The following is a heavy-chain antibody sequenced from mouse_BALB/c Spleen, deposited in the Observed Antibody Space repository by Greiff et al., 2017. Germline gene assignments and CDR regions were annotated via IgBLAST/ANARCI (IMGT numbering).Heavy chain of an antibody. CDR3: AYYGNYYAMDY. CDR1: GFTFSSYA. J-gene: IGHJ4*01. V-gene: IGHV5-9-4*01. Sequence: EVMLVESGGGLVKPGGSLKLSCAASGFTFSSYAMSWVRQSPEKRLEWVAEISSGGSYTYYPDTVTGRFTISRDNAKNTLYLEMSSLRSEDTAMYYCAYYGNYYAMDYWGQGTSVTVSS. CDR2: ISSGGSYT. D-gene: IGHD2-1*01.